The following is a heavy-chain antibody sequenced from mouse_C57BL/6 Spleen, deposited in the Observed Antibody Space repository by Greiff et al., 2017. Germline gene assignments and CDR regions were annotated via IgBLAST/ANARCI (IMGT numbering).Heavy chain of an antibody. CDR2: IYPGDGGT. J-gene: IGHJ4*01. CDR1: GYAFSSYW. V-gene: IGHV1-80*01. D-gene: IGHD3-1*01. CDR3: ARSGGLLSPAMDY. Sequence: QVQLQQSGAELVKPGASVKISCKASGYAFSSYWMNWVKQRPGQGLEWIGQIYPGDGGTNYNGKFKGKATLTADKSSSTAYMQLSSLTSEDSAVYFCARSGGLLSPAMDYWGQGTSVTVSS.